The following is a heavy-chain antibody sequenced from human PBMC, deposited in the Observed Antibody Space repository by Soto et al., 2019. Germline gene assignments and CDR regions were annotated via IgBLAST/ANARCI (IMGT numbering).Heavy chain of an antibody. V-gene: IGHV3-21*01. Sequence: GGSLRLSCAASGFTFSSYRMNWVRQAPGKGLEWVSSISSSSSYIYYADSVKGRFTISRDNAKNSLYLQMNSLRAEDTAVYYCARVGPSWFDPWGQGTLVTVSS. CDR3: ARVGPSWFDP. CDR1: GFTFSSYR. J-gene: IGHJ5*02. CDR2: ISSSSSYI.